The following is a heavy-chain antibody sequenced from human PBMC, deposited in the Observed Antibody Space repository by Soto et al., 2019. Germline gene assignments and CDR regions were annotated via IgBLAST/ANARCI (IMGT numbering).Heavy chain of an antibody. J-gene: IGHJ4*02. Sequence: EVQLVESGGGLVQPGGYLRLSCVASGLTFDRYAMKWVRQVPGKGLEWLSWISVDSVSIEYSDSVTGRFTMSRDDAKNLLYLHMNSLRDEDTAVYYCARDHLWAFDYWGQGTHVTVTS. D-gene: IGHD3-16*01. V-gene: IGHV3-48*02. CDR3: ARDHLWAFDY. CDR1: GLTFDRYA. CDR2: ISVDSVSI.